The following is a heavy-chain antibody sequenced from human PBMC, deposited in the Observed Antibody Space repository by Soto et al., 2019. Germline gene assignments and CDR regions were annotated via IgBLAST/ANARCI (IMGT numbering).Heavy chain of an antibody. D-gene: IGHD4-17*01. Sequence: EVQLVESGGGLVQPGGSLRLSCTASGLDFAKYAVNWVRQAPGRGLEWVPGINWNSGTLDYAVSVKGRFTISRDNARKSLYLQTHRLRADGTSLYYCFKAGYYGDYEGGLGEAYDVWGRGTMVTVSS. CDR1: GLDFAKYA. V-gene: IGHV3-9*01. J-gene: IGHJ3*01. CDR3: FKAGYYGDYEGGLGEAYDV. CDR2: INWNSGTL.